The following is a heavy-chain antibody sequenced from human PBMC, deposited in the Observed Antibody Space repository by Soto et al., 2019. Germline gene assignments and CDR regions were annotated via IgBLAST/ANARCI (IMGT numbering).Heavy chain of an antibody. Sequence: GGSLRLSCAASGFTFSSFAMSWVRQAPGKGLDWVSAISGSGGSTYSADSVKGRFTISRDNSKNTLYLQMNSLRAEDTAVYYCASRSATVLSLTYWGPGTQVTVSS. CDR1: GFTFSSFA. D-gene: IGHD2-8*01. V-gene: IGHV3-23*01. J-gene: IGHJ4*02. CDR2: ISGSGGST. CDR3: ASRSATVLSLTY.